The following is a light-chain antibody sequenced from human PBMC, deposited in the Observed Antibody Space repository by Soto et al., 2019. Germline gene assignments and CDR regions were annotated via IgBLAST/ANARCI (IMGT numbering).Light chain of an antibody. CDR3: HQDFNLPWT. CDR1: QSVSRIY. Sequence: EIVLTQSPATLSLSPGERATLSCRASQSVSRIYLSWFQQKPGQAPRLLIYGTSTRATGIPVRFSGSGSGTDFTPTISSLQPEDFAVYFCHQDFNLPWTFGQGTKVDIK. J-gene: IGKJ1*01. V-gene: IGKV3D-7*01. CDR2: GTS.